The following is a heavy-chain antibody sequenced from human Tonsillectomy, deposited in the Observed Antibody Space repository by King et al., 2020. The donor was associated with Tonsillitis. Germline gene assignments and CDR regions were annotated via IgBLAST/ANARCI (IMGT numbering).Heavy chain of an antibody. J-gene: IGHJ6*02. D-gene: IGHD4-17*01. Sequence: VQLQQWGAGLLKPSETLSLTCAVYGGSFSAHYWSWIRQPPGKGLEWIGEINHSGSTNYNPSLKSRVTISVDTSKNQFSLKLSSVTAADTAVYYCARGRMRVDYGDDGVFPDYYGMDVWGQGTTVTVSS. CDR3: ARGRMRVDYGDDGVFPDYYGMDV. V-gene: IGHV4-34*01. CDR1: GGSFSAHY. CDR2: INHSGST.